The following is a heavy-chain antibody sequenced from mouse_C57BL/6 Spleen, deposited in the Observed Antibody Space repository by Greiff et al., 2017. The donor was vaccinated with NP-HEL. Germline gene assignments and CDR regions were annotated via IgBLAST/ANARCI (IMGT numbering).Heavy chain of an antibody. CDR2: INPSSGYT. J-gene: IGHJ2*01. Sequence: VKLMESGAELARPGASVKMSCKASGYTFTSYTMHWVKQRPGQGLEWIGYINPSSGYTKYNQKFKDKATLTADKSSSTAYMQLSSLTSEDSAVYYCARSLTGGYFDYWGQGTTLTVSS. CDR1: GYTFTSYT. V-gene: IGHV1-4*01. D-gene: IGHD4-1*01. CDR3: ARSLTGGYFDY.